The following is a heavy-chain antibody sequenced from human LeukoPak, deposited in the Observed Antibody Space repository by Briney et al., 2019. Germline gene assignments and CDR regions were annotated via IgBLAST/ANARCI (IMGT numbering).Heavy chain of an antibody. Sequence: GGSLRLSCAASGFTVSSNYMSWVRQAPGKGLEWVSVIYSGGSTYYADSVKGRFTISRDNSKNTLYLQMNSLRAEDTAVYYCARDRGEWEPQYYFDYWGQGTLVTVSS. CDR1: GFTVSSNY. CDR3: ARDRGEWEPQYYFDY. V-gene: IGHV3-53*01. J-gene: IGHJ4*02. CDR2: IYSGGST. D-gene: IGHD1-26*01.